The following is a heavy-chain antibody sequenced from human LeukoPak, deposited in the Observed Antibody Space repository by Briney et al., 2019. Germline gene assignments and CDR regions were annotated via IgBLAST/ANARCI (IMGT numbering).Heavy chain of an antibody. D-gene: IGHD6-19*01. CDR1: GYSFTSYW. Sequence: GESLKISCKGSGYSFTSYWIGRVRQMPGKGLEWMGIIYPGDSDTRYSPSFQGQVTISADKSISTAYLQWSSLKASDTAMYYCARTGYTSGWYVGSFDYWGQGTLVTVSS. J-gene: IGHJ4*02. V-gene: IGHV5-51*01. CDR3: ARTGYTSGWYVGSFDY. CDR2: IYPGDSDT.